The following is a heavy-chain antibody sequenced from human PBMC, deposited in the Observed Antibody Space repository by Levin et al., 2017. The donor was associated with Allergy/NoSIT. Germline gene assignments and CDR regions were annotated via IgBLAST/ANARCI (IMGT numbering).Heavy chain of an antibody. V-gene: IGHV3-21*01. Sequence: GGSLRLSCAASGFTFSGYNMHWVRQAPGKGLEWVSSISSSSSYIYYADSVKGRFTISRDNAKHSLYLQMNSLRADDTAMYYCARGDCGGGGCCSLSVRAFDIWGQGTKVAVSS. J-gene: IGHJ3*02. CDR2: ISSSSSYI. CDR1: GFTFSGYN. D-gene: IGHD2-15*01. CDR3: ARGDCGGGGCCSLSVRAFDI.